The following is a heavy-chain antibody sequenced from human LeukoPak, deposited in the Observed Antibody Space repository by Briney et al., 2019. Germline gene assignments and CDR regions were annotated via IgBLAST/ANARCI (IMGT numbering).Heavy chain of an antibody. CDR2: IYYSGST. Sequence: SETLSLTCTVSGGSISSYYWSWIRQPPGKGLEWIGYIYYSGSTNYNPSLKSRVTISVDTSKNQFSLKLSSVTAADTAVYYCARGAGDETRPGFDYWGQGTLVTVSS. D-gene: IGHD3-10*01. CDR1: GGSISSYY. CDR3: ARGAGDETRPGFDY. J-gene: IGHJ4*02. V-gene: IGHV4-59*01.